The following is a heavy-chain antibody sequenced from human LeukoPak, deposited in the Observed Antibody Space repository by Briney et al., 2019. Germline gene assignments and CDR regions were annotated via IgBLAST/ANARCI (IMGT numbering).Heavy chain of an antibody. J-gene: IGHJ4*02. CDR3: ARKRGRQVGC. CDR1: GFTFRNYC. V-gene: IGHV3-33*08. CDR2: IRYDGSNK. Sequence: GGSLRLSCATSGFTFRNYCMHWVRQAPGKGLEWVADIRYDGSNKYYADSVKGRFTISRDNSKNTLYMEMDSVGYEGAGVYYCARKRGRQVGCRGPGTLVSVS. D-gene: IGHD1-1*01.